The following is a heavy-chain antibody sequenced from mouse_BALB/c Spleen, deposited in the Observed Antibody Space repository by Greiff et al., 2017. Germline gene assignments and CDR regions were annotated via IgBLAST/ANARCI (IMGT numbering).Heavy chain of an antibody. CDR1: GFTFSSFG. J-gene: IGHJ1*01. Sequence: EVQVVESGGGLVQPGGSRKLSCAASGFTFSSFGMHWVRQAPEKGLEWVAYISSGSSTIYYADTVKGRFTISRDNPKNTLFLQMTSLRSEDTAMYYCARDDDGYSYWYFDVWGAGTTVTVSS. CDR2: ISSGSSTI. CDR3: ARDDDGYSYWYFDV. V-gene: IGHV5-17*02. D-gene: IGHD2-3*01.